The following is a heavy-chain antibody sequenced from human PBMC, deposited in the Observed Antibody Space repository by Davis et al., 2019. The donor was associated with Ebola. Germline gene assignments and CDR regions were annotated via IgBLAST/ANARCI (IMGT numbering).Heavy chain of an antibody. CDR1: GGSFSSHP. CDR2: IIPIFDTP. V-gene: IGHV1-69*13. CDR3: ARDFDGGNYYFDY. J-gene: IGHJ4*02. Sequence: SSVKVSCNTSGGSFSSHPISWVRQAPRQGLEWMGGIIPIFDTPHYARKFQGRITITADASTSTAYMELSSLRSEDTATYFCARDFDGGNYYFDYWGPGTPVTVSS. D-gene: IGHD3-9*01.